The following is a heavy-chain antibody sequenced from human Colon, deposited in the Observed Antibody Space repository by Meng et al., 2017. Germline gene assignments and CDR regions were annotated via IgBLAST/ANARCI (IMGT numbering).Heavy chain of an antibody. CDR1: GLTVSSSNW. Sequence: GSLRLSCAVSGLTVSSSNWWNWVRQSPGKGLEWTGEIYHNGDTKYNPSLNSRITISADKSKNQLYLKLTSVTAADTDINYCARGTMSGPGGCDYWGQGTLVTVSS. CDR2: IYHNGDT. D-gene: IGHD3-10*01. J-gene: IGHJ4*02. V-gene: IGHV4-4*02. CDR3: ARGTMSGPGGCDY.